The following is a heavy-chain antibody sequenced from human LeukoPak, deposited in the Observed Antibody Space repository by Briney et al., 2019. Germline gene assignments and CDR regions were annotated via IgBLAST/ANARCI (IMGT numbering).Heavy chain of an antibody. CDR1: GFTFSSYG. Sequence: GRSLRLSCAASGFTFSSYGIHWVRQAPGKGLEWVAVISYDGSYKSFAESVKGRFTISGDNSMNTLYLQMNSLRPEDTAVYYCAKGRPRSEQSPGPEFDYWGQGTLVTVSS. CDR3: AKGRPRSEQSPGPEFDY. V-gene: IGHV3-30*18. CDR2: ISYDGSYK. J-gene: IGHJ4*02. D-gene: IGHD6-19*01.